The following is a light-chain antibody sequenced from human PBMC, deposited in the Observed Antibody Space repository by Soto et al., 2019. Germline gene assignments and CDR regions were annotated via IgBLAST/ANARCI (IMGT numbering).Light chain of an antibody. V-gene: IGKV3-20*01. J-gene: IGKJ1*01. CDR3: QQYGSSPPT. CDR2: GVS. Sequence: EIVLTQSPGTLSLSPVESATLSCMASQSVSSSSLAWYQQKPGQAPRLLFFGVSNRAAGVPDRFSGSGSGTDFTLTISRLEPEDFAVYYCQQYGSSPPTFGQGTKVDIK. CDR1: QSVSSSS.